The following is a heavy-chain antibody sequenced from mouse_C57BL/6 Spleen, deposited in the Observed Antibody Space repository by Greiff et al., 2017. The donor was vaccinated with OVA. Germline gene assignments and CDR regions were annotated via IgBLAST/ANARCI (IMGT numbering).Heavy chain of an antibody. V-gene: IGHV1-26*01. CDR3: ARRGSYWYFDV. J-gene: IGHJ1*03. Sequence: EVQLQQSGPELVKPGASVKISCKASGYTFTDYYMNWVKQSHGKSLEWIGDINPNNGGTSYNQKFKGKATLTVDKSSSTAYMELRSLTSEDSAVYYCARRGSYWYFDVGGTGTTVTVSS. CDR1: GYTFTDYY. CDR2: INPNNGGT. D-gene: IGHD1-1*01.